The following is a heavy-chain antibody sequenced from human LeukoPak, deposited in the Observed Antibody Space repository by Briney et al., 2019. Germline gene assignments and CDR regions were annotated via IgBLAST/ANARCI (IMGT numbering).Heavy chain of an antibody. CDR3: ASSSITMVRGVIYTYDY. D-gene: IGHD3-10*01. V-gene: IGHV4-39*01. CDR2: IYYSGST. CDR1: GGSISSSSYY. J-gene: IGHJ4*02. Sequence: PSETLSLTCTVSGGSISSSSYYWGWIRQPPGKGLEWIGSIYYSGSTYYNPSLKSRVTLSVDTSKNQFSLKLSSVTAADTAVYYCASSSITMVRGVIYTYDYWGQGTLVTVSS.